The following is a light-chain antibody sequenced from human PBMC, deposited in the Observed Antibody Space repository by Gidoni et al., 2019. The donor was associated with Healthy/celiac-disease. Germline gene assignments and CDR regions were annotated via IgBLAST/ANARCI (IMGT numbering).Light chain of an antibody. Sequence: EIVMTQSPATRSVSPGERATLSCRASQSVSSNLAWYQQKPGQAPRLLIYGASTRATGIPARFSGSGSGTEFTLTISSLQSEDFAVYYCQQYNNWPFFXGXTKVEIK. CDR3: QQYNNWPF. CDR1: QSVSSN. J-gene: IGKJ4*01. V-gene: IGKV3-15*01. CDR2: GAS.